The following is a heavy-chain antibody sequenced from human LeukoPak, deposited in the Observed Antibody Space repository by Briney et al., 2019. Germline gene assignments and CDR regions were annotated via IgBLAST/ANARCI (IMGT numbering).Heavy chain of an antibody. J-gene: IGHJ4*02. CDR1: GGSISSYY. CDR3: ARLHGGKGQYYFDY. D-gene: IGHD4-23*01. V-gene: IGHV4-4*09. CDR2: VYSSGNT. Sequence: SGTLSLTCTVSGGSISSYYWSWLRQPPGKGLEWIGYVYSSGNTNYNPSLKTRVTISVDTSMNQSSLNLSSVTAADTAAYYCARLHGGKGQYYFDYWGQGTLVTVSS.